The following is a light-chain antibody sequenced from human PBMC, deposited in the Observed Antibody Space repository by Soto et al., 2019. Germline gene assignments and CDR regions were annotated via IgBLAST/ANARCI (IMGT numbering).Light chain of an antibody. CDR1: QSITEK. CDR3: QQYSDSAT. CDR2: GAY. Sequence: ILMKKSPDTLSVSPGDRASLSCRASQSITEKGVGYQPKSGQDPRLLIYGAYSRATGIPDRFSGSGSGTDFTLTISRLEPEDFAVYYCQQYSDSATFGGGTKVDIK. V-gene: IGKV3-20*01. J-gene: IGKJ4*01.